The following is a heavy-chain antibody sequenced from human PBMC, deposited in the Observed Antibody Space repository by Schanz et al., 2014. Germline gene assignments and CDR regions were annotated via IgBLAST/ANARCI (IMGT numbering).Heavy chain of an antibody. CDR2: ISPLLGVA. D-gene: IGHD3-10*01. CDR3: ARDPQYYYGSGRGY. V-gene: IGHV1-69*04. J-gene: IGHJ4*02. CDR1: GGTFVTFF. Sequence: QVHLVQSGAAVKEPGSSVKVSCKPSGGTFVTFFFTWVRQAPGQGPQWMGRISPLLGVANYAQEFQGRLTITADTSTSTAYMELSSLRSEDTAVYYCARDPQYYYGSGRGYWGQGTLVTVST.